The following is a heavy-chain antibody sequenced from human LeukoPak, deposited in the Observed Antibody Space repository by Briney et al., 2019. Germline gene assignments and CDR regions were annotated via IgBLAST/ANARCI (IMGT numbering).Heavy chain of an antibody. Sequence: PSETLSLTCTVSGGSIGTYYWSWIRQPPGKGLEWIGYVYYNGNTNYNPSHKSRVTISVDTSKNQFSLKLNSVTAADTAVYFCARRVAVTARYYFDFWGQGTLVTVSS. CDR1: GGSIGTYY. CDR3: ARRVAVTARYYFDF. V-gene: IGHV4-59*08. CDR2: VYYNGNT. J-gene: IGHJ4*02. D-gene: IGHD6-19*01.